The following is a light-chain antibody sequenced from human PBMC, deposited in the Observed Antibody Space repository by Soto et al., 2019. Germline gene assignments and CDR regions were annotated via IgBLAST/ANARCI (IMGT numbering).Light chain of an antibody. CDR3: CSYTSSHTRV. J-gene: IGLJ1*01. V-gene: IGLV2-14*01. Sequence: QSVLTQPASVSGSPGQSITISCTGTSSDVGGYDFVSWYQHHPGKAPKLIIYDVNNRPSGLSNRFSGSKSGNTASLTISGLQTEDEADYYCCSYTSSHTRVFGTGTKVTAL. CDR2: DVN. CDR1: SSDVGGYDF.